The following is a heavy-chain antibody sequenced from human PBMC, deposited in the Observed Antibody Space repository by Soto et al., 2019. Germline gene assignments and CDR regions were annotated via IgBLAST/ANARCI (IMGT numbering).Heavy chain of an antibody. CDR1: GGDFLSYT. V-gene: IGHV1-69*02. Sequence: QLAQSGAEVKRPGSSVKVSCKASGGDFLSYTISWVRQVPGQGPEWMGTIIPILDVAKNAQKFQGRVAITADKATSTVYMELRSLRSDDTAVYYCAQMWFGELWPGMDVWGQGTTITVSS. CDR2: IIPILDVA. CDR3: AQMWFGELWPGMDV. D-gene: IGHD3-10*01. J-gene: IGHJ6*02.